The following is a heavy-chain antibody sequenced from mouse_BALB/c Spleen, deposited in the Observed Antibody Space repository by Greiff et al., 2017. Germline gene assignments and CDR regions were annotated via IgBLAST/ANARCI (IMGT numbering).Heavy chain of an antibody. CDR2: INPGSGGT. V-gene: IGHV1-54*01. D-gene: IGHD1-1*02. CDR3: ARSNQLLWYPFAY. J-gene: IGHJ3*01. CDR1: GYAFTNYL. Sequence: QVQLQQSGAELVRPGTSVKVSCKASGYAFTNYLIEWVKQRPGQGLEWIGVINPGSGGTNYNEKFKGKATLTADKSSSTAYMQLSSLTSDDSAVYFCARSNQLLWYPFAYWGQGTLVTVSA.